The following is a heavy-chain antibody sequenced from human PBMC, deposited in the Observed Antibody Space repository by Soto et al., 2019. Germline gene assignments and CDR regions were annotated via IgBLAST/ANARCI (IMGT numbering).Heavy chain of an antibody. V-gene: IGHV3-74*01. CDR1: GFNFSTYW. D-gene: IGHD6-19*01. CDR2: INGDGSST. CDR3: ARAIAVTGTGGYY. Sequence: EVQLVESGGGLVQPGGPLRLSCAASGFNFSTYWMHWVRQVPGKGLVWVSRINGDGSSTSYADSVKGRFTISRDNAENTLYLQMTSLRVEDTAVYYCARAIAVTGTGGYYWGQGTLVTVPS. J-gene: IGHJ4*02.